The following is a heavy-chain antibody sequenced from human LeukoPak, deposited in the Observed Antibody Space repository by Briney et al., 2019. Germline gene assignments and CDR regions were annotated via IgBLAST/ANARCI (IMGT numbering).Heavy chain of an antibody. Sequence: SETLSLTCAVYGGSFSGYYWSWIRQPPGKGLEWIGEINHSGSTNYNPSLKSRVTISVDTSKNQFSLKLSSVTAADTAVYYCARHAAFRGGRFDYWGQGTLVTVSS. CDR1: GGSFSGYY. CDR2: INHSGST. V-gene: IGHV4-34*01. CDR3: ARHAAFRGGRFDY. D-gene: IGHD3-16*01. J-gene: IGHJ4*02.